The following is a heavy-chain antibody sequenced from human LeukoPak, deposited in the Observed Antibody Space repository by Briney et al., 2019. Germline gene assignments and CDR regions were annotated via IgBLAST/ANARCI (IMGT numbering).Heavy chain of an antibody. J-gene: IGHJ3*02. V-gene: IGHV4-59*01. Sequence: PSETLSLTCAVYGGSFSGYYWSWIRQPPGKGLEWIGYIYYSGSTDYNPSLKSRVTISVDTSKNQFSLKLSSVTAADTAVYYCARAYYYDSSGYYYSPPAFDIWGQGTMVTVSS. CDR3: ARAYYYDSSGYYYSPPAFDI. CDR1: GGSFSGYY. CDR2: IYYSGST. D-gene: IGHD3-22*01.